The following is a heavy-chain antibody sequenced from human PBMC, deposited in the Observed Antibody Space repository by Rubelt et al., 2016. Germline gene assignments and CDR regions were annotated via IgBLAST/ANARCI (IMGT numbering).Heavy chain of an antibody. CDR2: IWYDGSNK. CDR1: GFTFSSYG. D-gene: IGHD6-19*01. V-gene: IGHV3-33*01. Sequence: KFGGGVVQPGRSLRLSCAASGFTFSSYGMHWVRQAPGKGLEWVAVIWYDGSNKYYADSVKGRFTISRDNSKKTLYLQMNSLRAEDTAVYYCARDGPRYSSGWYAQYFQHWGQGTLVTVSS. J-gene: IGHJ1*01. CDR3: ARDGPRYSSGWYAQYFQH.